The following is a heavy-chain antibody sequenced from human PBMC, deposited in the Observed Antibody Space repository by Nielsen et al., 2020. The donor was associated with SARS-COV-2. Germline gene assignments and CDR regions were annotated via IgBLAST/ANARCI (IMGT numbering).Heavy chain of an antibody. CDR1: GFTFSSYG. V-gene: IGHV3-30*18. J-gene: IGHJ6*02. CDR2: ISYDGSNK. CDR3: AKDARSSGRALYYYYGMDV. D-gene: IGHD3-10*01. Sequence: GSLRLSCAASGFTFSSYGMHWVRQAPGKGLEWVAVISYDGSNKYYADSVKGRFTISRDNSKNTLYLQMNSLRAEDTAVYYCAKDARSSGRALYYYYGMDVWGQGTTVTVSS.